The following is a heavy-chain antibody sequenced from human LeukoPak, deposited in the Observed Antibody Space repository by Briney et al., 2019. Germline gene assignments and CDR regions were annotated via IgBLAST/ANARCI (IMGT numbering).Heavy chain of an antibody. CDR3: AKDSIERNGVYDAFDI. CDR2: VSSGGETT. Sequence: GGSLRLSCVASGFTFSEYAMNWVRQAPGKGLEWVAGVSSGGETTCHADSVKGHLTISRDNSKNTLYLQMNSLRAEDTALFYCAKDSIERNGVYDAFDIWGQGTKVTVSS. CDR1: GFTFSEYA. J-gene: IGHJ3*02. V-gene: IGHV3-23*01. D-gene: IGHD2-8*01.